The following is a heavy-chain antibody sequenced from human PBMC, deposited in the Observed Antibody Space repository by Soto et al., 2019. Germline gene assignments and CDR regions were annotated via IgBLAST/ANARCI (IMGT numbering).Heavy chain of an antibody. CDR1: GGSISNYY. J-gene: IGHJ4*02. D-gene: IGHD5-12*01. Sequence: SETLSLACTVSGGSISNYYWSWIRQPAGKGLEWIGRIYTSGSTDYNPSLKSRVTIWIDTSKNQFSLKVTSMTAADTAVYYCARERREEIHDGYDIDYWGQGTLVTVSS. CDR3: ARERREEIHDGYDIDY. CDR2: IYTSGST. V-gene: IGHV4-4*07.